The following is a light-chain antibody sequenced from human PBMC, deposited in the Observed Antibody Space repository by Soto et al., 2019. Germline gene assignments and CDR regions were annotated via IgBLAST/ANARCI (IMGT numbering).Light chain of an antibody. J-gene: IGLJ1*01. CDR2: SNN. Sequence: QSVLTQPPSASGTPGQMVTISCSGSNSNIGSNTVNWYQQLPGTAPKLLIYSNNQRPSGVPDRFSGSKSGTSASLAISGLQSEDEADYYCAAWDDSLNGPYVFGTGTKVTVL. CDR1: NSNIGSNT. V-gene: IGLV1-44*01. CDR3: AAWDDSLNGPYV.